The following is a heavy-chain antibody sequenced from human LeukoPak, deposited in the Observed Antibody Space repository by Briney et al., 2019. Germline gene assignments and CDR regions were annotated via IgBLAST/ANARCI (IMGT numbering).Heavy chain of an antibody. D-gene: IGHD5-24*01. V-gene: IGHV2-5*02. Sequence: SGPTLLKPTPTLTLTCTFSGLSLTTGGVGVGWIRQPPGKALEWLSLIYWDGDQRYSPSLKDRLTVTKDTSKNQVFLYMANMDPVDTGTYFCAHSPSDSYKNGGRWYFDLWGRGTPVIVSS. CDR3: AHSPSDSYKNGGRWYFDL. CDR1: GLSLTTGGVG. CDR2: IYWDGDQ. J-gene: IGHJ2*01.